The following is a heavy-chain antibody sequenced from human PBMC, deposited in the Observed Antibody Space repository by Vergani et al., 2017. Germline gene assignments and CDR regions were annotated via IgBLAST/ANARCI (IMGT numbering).Heavy chain of an antibody. CDR1: GFTFSSYA. CDR2: ISGSGGST. J-gene: IGHJ3*02. CDR3: AKDQSYCSSTSCDAFDI. D-gene: IGHD2-2*01. V-gene: IGHV3-23*01. Sequence: EVQLLESGGGLVQPGGSLRLSCAASGFTFSSYAMSWVRQAPGKGLEWVSAISGSGGSTYYADSVKGRFTISRDNSKNTLYLQMNSLRAEDTAVYYCAKDQSYCSSTSCDAFDIWGQRTMVTVSS.